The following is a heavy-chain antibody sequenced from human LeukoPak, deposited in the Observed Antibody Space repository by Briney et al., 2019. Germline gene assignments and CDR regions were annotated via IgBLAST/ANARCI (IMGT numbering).Heavy chain of an antibody. J-gene: IGHJ3*02. CDR2: ISSSSSYI. Sequence: GGSLRLSCAASGFTFSSYSMNWVRQAPGKGVEWVSSISSSSSYIYYADSVKGRFTISRDNAKNSLYLQMNSLRAEDTAVYYCARAASTRRGFLEWSLRAFDIWGQGTMVTVSS. CDR1: GFTFSSYS. CDR3: ARAASTRRGFLEWSLRAFDI. V-gene: IGHV3-21*01. D-gene: IGHD3-3*01.